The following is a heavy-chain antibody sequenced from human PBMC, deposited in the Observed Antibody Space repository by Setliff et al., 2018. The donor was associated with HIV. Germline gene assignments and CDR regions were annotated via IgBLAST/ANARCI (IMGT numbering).Heavy chain of an antibody. Sequence: GGSLRLSCAASGFTFNTYAMSWVRQAPGKGLEWVSVISGSGGSTFYADSVRGRFTISRDNSKNTVFLQMNNLRIEDTAVYFCANAASGGYCSASNCYLPSFLMAVWGQGALVTVSS. CDR3: ANAASGGYCSASNCYLPSFLMAV. J-gene: IGHJ4*02. D-gene: IGHD2-15*01. CDR2: ISGSGGST. CDR1: GFTFNTYA. V-gene: IGHV3-23*01.